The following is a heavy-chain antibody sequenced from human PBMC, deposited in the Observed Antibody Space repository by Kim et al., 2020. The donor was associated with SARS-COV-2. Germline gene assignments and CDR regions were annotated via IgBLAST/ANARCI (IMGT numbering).Heavy chain of an antibody. CDR3: ASLYSSRPEGNYYYGMDV. J-gene: IGHJ6*02. CDR1: GFTFSSYS. D-gene: IGHD6-13*01. V-gene: IGHV3-48*02. Sequence: GGSLRLSCAASGFTFSSYSMNWVRQAPGKGLEWVSYISNSSTTIYYADSVKGRFTISRDNAKNSLYLQMNSLRDEDTAVFYCASLYSSRPEGNYYYGMDVWGQGTTGTVSS. CDR2: ISNSSTTI.